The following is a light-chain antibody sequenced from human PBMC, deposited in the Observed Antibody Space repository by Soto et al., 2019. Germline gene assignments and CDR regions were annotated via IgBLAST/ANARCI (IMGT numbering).Light chain of an antibody. V-gene: IGKV1-39*01. CDR1: QSISNY. J-gene: IGKJ2*01. Sequence: DIQMTQFPSSLSASVGDRVTITCRASQSISNYLNWYRQRPGKAPELLIFAASTLQRGAPSRFSGSESGSDFTLTISSLQPEDFATYYCQQTYSIPYTFGLGSNLDIK. CDR2: AAS. CDR3: QQTYSIPYT.